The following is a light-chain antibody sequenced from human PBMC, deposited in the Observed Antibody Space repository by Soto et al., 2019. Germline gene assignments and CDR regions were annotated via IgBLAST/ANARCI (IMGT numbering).Light chain of an antibody. CDR1: QSISSY. J-gene: IGKJ2*01. CDR3: LQSFSIPYT. Sequence: DIQMTQSPSSLSASVGDRVTITCRASQSISSYFSWYQQKPGKAPKLLIYAASSLQSGVPSRFSGSASATDFTLTISSLQPDDFATYCCLQSFSIPYTFGQGTRLEIK. V-gene: IGKV1-39*01. CDR2: AAS.